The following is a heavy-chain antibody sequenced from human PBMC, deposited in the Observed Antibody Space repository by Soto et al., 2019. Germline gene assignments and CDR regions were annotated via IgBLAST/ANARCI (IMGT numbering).Heavy chain of an antibody. D-gene: IGHD4-4*01. V-gene: IGHV1-69*02. J-gene: IGHJ3*02. CDR2: IIPILGIA. CDR1: GGTFSSYT. Sequence: ASVKVSCKASGGTFSSYTIRWVRQAPGQGLEWMGRIIPILGIANYAQKLQGRVTMTTDTSTSTAYMELRSLRSDDTAVYYCARGYEMVYSNYDAAFDIWGQGTMVTVSS. CDR3: ARGYEMVYSNYDAAFDI.